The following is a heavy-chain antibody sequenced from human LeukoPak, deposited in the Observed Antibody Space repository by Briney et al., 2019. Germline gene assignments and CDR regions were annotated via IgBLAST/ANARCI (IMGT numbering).Heavy chain of an antibody. J-gene: IGHJ4*02. D-gene: IGHD3-22*01. CDR3: AKDRRPNMIVVPIGY. CDR2: IIPILGIA. Sequence: SVKVSCKASGGTFSSYAISWVRQAPGQGLEWMGRIIPILGIANYAQKFQGRVTITADKSTSTAYMELSSLRSEDTAVYYCAKDRRPNMIVVPIGYWGQGTLVTVSS. V-gene: IGHV1-69*04. CDR1: GGTFSSYA.